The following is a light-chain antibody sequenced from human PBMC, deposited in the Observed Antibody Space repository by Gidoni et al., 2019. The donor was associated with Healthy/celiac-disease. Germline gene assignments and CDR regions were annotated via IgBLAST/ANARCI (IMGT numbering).Light chain of an antibody. CDR2: GAS. CDR3: QQYNNWPPRYT. J-gene: IGKJ2*01. CDR1: QSVSSN. V-gene: IGKV3-15*01. Sequence: EIVMTQSPATLSVSPGERATLSCRASQSVSSNLAWYQQKPGQAPRRLIYGASTRATGIPARFSGSGSGTEFTLTISSRQSEDFAVYYCQQYNNWPPRYTFGQGTKLEIK.